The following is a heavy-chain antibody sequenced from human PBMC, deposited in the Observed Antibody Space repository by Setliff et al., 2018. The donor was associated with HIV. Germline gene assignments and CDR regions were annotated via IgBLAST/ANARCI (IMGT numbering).Heavy chain of an antibody. CDR1: GGTFSNYA. V-gene: IGHV1-69*05. D-gene: IGHD1-26*01. CDR2: IIPIFGTL. J-gene: IGHJ3*02. CDR3: ARGHSSGYTYSWSYGPFDI. Sequence: SVPVSCKPSGGTFSNYAINWVRQAPGQGLEWMGGIIPIFGTLNYAQKFQGRVTITTDASTSTAYMELSSLRSEDTAVYYCARGHSSGYTYSWSYGPFDIWGQGIMVTVSS.